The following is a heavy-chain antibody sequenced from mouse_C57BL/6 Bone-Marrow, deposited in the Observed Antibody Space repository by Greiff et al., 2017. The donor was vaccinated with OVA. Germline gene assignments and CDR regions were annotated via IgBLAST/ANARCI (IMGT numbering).Heavy chain of an antibody. CDR1: GFTFSSYA. Sequence: DVQLVESGGGLVKPGGSLKLSCAASGFTFSSYAMSWVRQTPEKRLEWVATISDGGSYTYYPDNVKGRFTISRDNAKNNLYLQMSHLKSEDTAMYYCARERITEGFAYWGQGTLVTVSA. J-gene: IGHJ3*01. V-gene: IGHV5-4*01. CDR2: ISDGGSYT. CDR3: ARERITEGFAY. D-gene: IGHD2-4*01.